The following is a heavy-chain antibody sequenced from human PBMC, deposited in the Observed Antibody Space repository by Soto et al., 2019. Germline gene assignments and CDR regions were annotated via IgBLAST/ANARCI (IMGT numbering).Heavy chain of an antibody. D-gene: IGHD5-18*01. CDR1: GFTFSNYG. CDR3: AKDLEGIPSGMDV. Sequence: QVQLVESGGGVVQPGRSLRLSCAASGFTFSNYGMHWVRQAPGKGLEWVAVISYDGTNKYYADSVKGRFTISRDNSKNTLYLQMNSLRTEDTAVYYCAKDLEGIPSGMDVWGQGTTVTVSS. V-gene: IGHV3-30*18. J-gene: IGHJ6*02. CDR2: ISYDGTNK.